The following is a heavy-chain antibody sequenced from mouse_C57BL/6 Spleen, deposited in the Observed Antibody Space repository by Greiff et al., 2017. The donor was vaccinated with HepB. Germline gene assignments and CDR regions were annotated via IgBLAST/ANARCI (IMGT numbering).Heavy chain of an antibody. D-gene: IGHD2-3*01. J-gene: IGHJ4*01. Sequence: EVQGVESGGDLVKPGGSLKLSCAASGFTFSSYGMSWVRQTPDKRLEWVATISSGGSYTYYPDSVKGRFTISRDNAKNILYLQMSSLKSEDTAMYYCARHDVLRYYAMDYWGQGTSVTVSS. CDR3: ARHDVLRYYAMDY. CDR2: ISSGGSYT. CDR1: GFTFSSYG. V-gene: IGHV5-6*01.